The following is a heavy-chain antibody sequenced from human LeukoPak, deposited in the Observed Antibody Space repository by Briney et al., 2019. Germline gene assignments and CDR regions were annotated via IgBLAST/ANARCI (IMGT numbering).Heavy chain of an antibody. CDR3: AKDVTGMDV. V-gene: IGHV3-9*01. CDR2: ISWNSGSI. Sequence: AGGSLRLSCAASGFTFDDCAMHWVRQAPGKGLEWVSGISWNSGSIGYADSVKGRFTISRDNAKNSLYLQMNSLRAEDTALYYCAKDVTGMDVWGQGTTVTVSS. CDR1: GFTFDDCA. J-gene: IGHJ6*02.